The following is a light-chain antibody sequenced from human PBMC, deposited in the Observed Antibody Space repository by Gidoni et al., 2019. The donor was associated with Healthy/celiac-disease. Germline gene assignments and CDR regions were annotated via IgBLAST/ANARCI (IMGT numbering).Light chain of an antibody. CDR1: QSISSW. CDR3: QQYNSYGT. V-gene: IGKV1-5*03. CDR2: TAA. Sequence: DIQMTQSPSTLSASVGDRVTMTCRASQSISSWLAWYQQKPGKAPKLLIYTAASLESGVPSRCSGSGSGTEFTLTISSLQPDDFATYYCQQYNSYGTFGQGTKVEIK. J-gene: IGKJ1*01.